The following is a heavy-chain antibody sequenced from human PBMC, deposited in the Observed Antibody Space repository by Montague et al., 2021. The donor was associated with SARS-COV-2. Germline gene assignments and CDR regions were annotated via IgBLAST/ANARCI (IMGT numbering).Heavy chain of an antibody. CDR3: ARVRYYGSGTSLGMDV. J-gene: IGHJ6*02. CDR2: INHSGSA. CDR1: GGSFSGYY. D-gene: IGHD3-10*01. Sequence: SETLSLTCAVYGGSFSGYYWSWIRQPPGKGLEWIGEINHSGSANYNPSLKSRVTISVDTSKNQFSLKLSSVTAADTVVYYCARVRYYGSGTSLGMDVWGQGTTVTVSS. V-gene: IGHV4-34*01.